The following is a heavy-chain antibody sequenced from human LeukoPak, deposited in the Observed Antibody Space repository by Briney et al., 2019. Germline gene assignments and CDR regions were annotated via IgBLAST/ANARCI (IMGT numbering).Heavy chain of an antibody. CDR1: GFTFSSYC. CDR2: INSDGSST. CDR3: ARDITMVRGAYGMDV. D-gene: IGHD3-10*01. J-gene: IGHJ6*02. V-gene: IGHV3-74*01. Sequence: GGSLRLSCAASGFTFSSYCMHWVRQAPGKGLVWVSRINSDGSSTSCADSVKGRFTICRDNAKNTLYLQMNSLRAEDPAVYYCARDITMVRGAYGMDVWGQGTTVTVSS.